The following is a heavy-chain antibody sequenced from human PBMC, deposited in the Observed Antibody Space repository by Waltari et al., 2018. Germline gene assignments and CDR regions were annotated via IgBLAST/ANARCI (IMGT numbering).Heavy chain of an antibody. V-gene: IGHV4-39*07. CDR2: IYNSGTT. D-gene: IGHD3-3*01. CDR1: GDAIMRNNYP. J-gene: IGHJ3*02. CDR3: ARASTAIFGVVITGYNI. Sequence: QLQESGPGLVKPSETVSLTCSFPGDAIMRNNYPWGWIRQSPGKGLEWIGSIYNSGTTYYNPSLKGRVFISVDASRNEFSLRLTTVTAADTAVYYCARASTAIFGVVITGYNIWGQGTMVTVSS.